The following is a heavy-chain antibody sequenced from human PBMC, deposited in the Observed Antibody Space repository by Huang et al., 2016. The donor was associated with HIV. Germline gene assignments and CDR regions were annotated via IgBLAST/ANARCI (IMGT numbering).Heavy chain of an antibody. V-gene: IGHV4-34*01. CDR3: ARGGPRITIAGPLDY. CDR1: GGSFGGYY. J-gene: IGHJ4*02. Sequence: QVQIEQWGAGLLKPSETLSLTCAVYGGSFGGYYWNWIRQPPGKGLEWIGKINHGGRTNHNPSRKRRVTILVDASNQQFSLKLNSVTAADTAIYFCARGGPRITIAGPLDYWGQGSLVTVSS. CDR2: INHGGRT. D-gene: IGHD6-19*01.